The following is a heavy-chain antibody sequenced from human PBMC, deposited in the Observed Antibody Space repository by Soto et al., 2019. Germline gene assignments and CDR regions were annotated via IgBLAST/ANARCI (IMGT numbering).Heavy chain of an antibody. Sequence: QITLNETGPTPVKPRQPLTLTCTFSGFSLTTSGVGVGWIRQSPGKAPEWLALLYLDDDKGYSPSLKSRLTITKDTSKNQVVLTMADLDPADTATYYCAHRVLRTVFGLVTTTAIYFDFWGQGAPVAVSS. V-gene: IGHV2-5*02. CDR2: LYLDDDK. CDR1: GFSLTTSGVG. J-gene: IGHJ4*02. CDR3: AHRVLRTVFGLVTTTAIYFDF. D-gene: IGHD3-3*01.